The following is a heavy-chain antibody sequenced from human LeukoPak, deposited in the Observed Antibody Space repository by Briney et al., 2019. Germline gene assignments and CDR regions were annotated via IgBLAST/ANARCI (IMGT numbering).Heavy chain of an antibody. Sequence: GASVTVSCTASGYTFTSYYMHWVRQAPGQGLEWMGMIYPRDGSTSYAQNFQGRVTVTRDTSTTTVHMELRGLRSEDTAVYYCARDQEGFDYWGQGTVVTVSS. CDR2: IYPRDGST. J-gene: IGHJ4*02. V-gene: IGHV1-46*01. CDR1: GYTFTSYY. CDR3: ARDQEGFDY.